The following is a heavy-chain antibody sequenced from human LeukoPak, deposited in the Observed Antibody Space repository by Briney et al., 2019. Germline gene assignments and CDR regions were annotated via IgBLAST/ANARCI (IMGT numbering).Heavy chain of an antibody. D-gene: IGHD2-15*01. V-gene: IGHV1-24*01. J-gene: IGHJ3*02. CDR1: GYTLTELS. CDR3: AAGYCSGGSCYSFHDAFDI. CDR2: FDPEDGET. Sequence: AASVKVSCKVSGYTLTELSMHWVRQAPGKGLEWMGGFDPEDGETIYAQKFQGRVTMTEDTSTDTAYMELSSLRSEDTAVYYCAAGYCSGGSCYSFHDAFDIWGQGTMVTVSS.